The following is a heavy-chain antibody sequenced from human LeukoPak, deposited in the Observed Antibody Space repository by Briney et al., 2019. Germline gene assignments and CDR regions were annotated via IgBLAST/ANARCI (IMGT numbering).Heavy chain of an antibody. CDR1: GFTFSSYA. CDR3: AKDHTYYYGSGSFDAFDI. D-gene: IGHD3-10*01. V-gene: IGHV3-23*01. CDR2: ISGSGGST. J-gene: IGHJ3*02. Sequence: WGSLRLSCAASGFTFSSYAMSWVRQAPGKGLEWVSAISGSGGSTYYADSVKGRFTISRDNSKNTLYLQMNSLRAEDTAVYYCAKDHTYYYGSGSFDAFDIWGQGTMVTVSS.